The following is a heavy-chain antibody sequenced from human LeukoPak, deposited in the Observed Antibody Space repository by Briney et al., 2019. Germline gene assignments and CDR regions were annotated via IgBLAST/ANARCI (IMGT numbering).Heavy chain of an antibody. V-gene: IGHV1-69*06. J-gene: IGHJ4*02. CDR1: GGTFSSNA. D-gene: IGHD5-24*01. CDR2: IIPIFGTA. Sequence: ASVKVSCKASGGTFSSNAISWVRQAPGQGLEWMGGIIPIFGTANYAQKLQGRVTITADKSTSTAYMELSSLRSEDTAVYYCAGRDGYNLFDYWGQGTLVTVSS. CDR3: AGRDGYNLFDY.